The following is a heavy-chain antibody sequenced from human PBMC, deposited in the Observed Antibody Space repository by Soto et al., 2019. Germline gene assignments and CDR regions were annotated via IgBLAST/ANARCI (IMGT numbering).Heavy chain of an antibody. D-gene: IGHD4-17*01. V-gene: IGHV3-30*09. CDR3: ARRLTTTVSALGY. CDR2: ISSDGVNK. Sequence: QVQLVESGGGVVQPGGSLTLSCKASGFTFSSYAIHWVRQAPGKGLEWVSVISSDGVNKHSAESVRGRFVISRDNSKNTVHLEMNRLRLEDTAVYFCARRLTTTVSALGYRGQGSLVNVSS. J-gene: IGHJ4*02. CDR1: GFTFSSYA.